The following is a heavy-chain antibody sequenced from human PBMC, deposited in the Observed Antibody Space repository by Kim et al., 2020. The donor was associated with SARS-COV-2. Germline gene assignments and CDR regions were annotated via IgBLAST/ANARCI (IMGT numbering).Heavy chain of an antibody. CDR1: GGSISSSSYY. Sequence: SETLSLTCTVSGGSISSSSYYWGWIRQPPGKGLEWIGSIYYSGSTYYNPSLKSRVTISVDTSKNQFSLKLSSVTAADTAVYYCARLQGSFYYYYGMDVWGQGTTVTVSS. D-gene: IGHD3-10*01. CDR3: ARLQGSFYYYYGMDV. J-gene: IGHJ6*02. V-gene: IGHV4-39*01. CDR2: IYYSGST.